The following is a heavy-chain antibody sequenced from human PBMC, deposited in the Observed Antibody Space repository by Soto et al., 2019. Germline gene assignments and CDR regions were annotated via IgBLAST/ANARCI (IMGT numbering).Heavy chain of an antibody. Sequence: SETLSLTCDVSGASITTYYWSWIRQAPGKGLEWIGNVYHTGTTDYNSSLKSRVAISVDTSKNQFSLNMNSVTAADTAVYYCARRLFGSGWTLDSWGQGALVTVSS. CDR1: GASITTYY. D-gene: IGHD6-19*01. V-gene: IGHV4-59*01. J-gene: IGHJ4*02. CDR3: ARRLFGSGWTLDS. CDR2: VYHTGTT.